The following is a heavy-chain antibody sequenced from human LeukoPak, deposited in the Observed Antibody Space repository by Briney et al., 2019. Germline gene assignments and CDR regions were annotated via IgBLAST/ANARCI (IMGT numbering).Heavy chain of an antibody. CDR3: AKVPYSSSSDSYYFDY. Sequence: SGGSLRLSCAASGFTFSSYAMSWVRQAPGKGLEWVSAISGSGGSTYYADSVKGRFTISRDNSKNTLYLQMNSLRAEDTAVYYCAKVPYSSSSDSYYFDYWGQGTLVTVSS. CDR1: GFTFSSYA. CDR2: ISGSGGST. J-gene: IGHJ4*02. V-gene: IGHV3-23*01. D-gene: IGHD6-6*01.